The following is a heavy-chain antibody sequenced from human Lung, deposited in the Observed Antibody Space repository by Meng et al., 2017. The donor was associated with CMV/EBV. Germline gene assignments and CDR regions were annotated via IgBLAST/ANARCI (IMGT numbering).Heavy chain of an antibody. CDR1: GGSVSSGSYY. V-gene: IGHV4-61*01. D-gene: IGHD6-13*01. J-gene: IGHJ4*02. Sequence: SETLSLTXTVSGGSVSSGSYYWSWIRQPPGKGLEWIGYIYYSGSTNYNPSLKSRVTISVDTSKNQISLKLSCVTAADTAVYYCARGQQLVPDYWGQGTRVTCSS. CDR3: ARGQQLVPDY. CDR2: IYYSGST.